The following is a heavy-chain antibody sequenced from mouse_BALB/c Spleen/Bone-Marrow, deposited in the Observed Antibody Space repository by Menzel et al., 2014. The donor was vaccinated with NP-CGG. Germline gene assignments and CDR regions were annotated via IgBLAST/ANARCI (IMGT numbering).Heavy chain of an antibody. J-gene: IGHJ1*01. CDR2: INPSNGCS. Sequence: VQLQQSGAELVKPGASVKLSCKASGYTFTSYWMHWVKQRPGQGLEWIGEINPSNGCSNYSEKFKSKATLTVDKSSSTAYMQLSSLTSEDSAVYSCARYNAYDWYFDVWGAGTTVTVYS. CDR1: GYTFTSYW. D-gene: IGHD2-2*01. V-gene: IGHV1S81*02. CDR3: ARYNAYDWYFDV.